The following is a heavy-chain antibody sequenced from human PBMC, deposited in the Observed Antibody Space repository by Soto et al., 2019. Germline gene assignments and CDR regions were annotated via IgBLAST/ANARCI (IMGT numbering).Heavy chain of an antibody. Sequence: EVQLVESGGGLVQPGGSLRLSCAASGFTVSSNYMSWVRQAPGKGLEWVSVIYSGGSTYYADSVKGRFTISRDNSKNTRDLQMNSLRAEDTAVYYCASDGGTVSLLYYYYLDVWGKGATVTVSS. J-gene: IGHJ6*03. CDR1: GFTVSSNY. CDR2: IYSGGST. CDR3: ASDGGTVSLLYYYYLDV. D-gene: IGHD3-16*01. V-gene: IGHV3-66*01.